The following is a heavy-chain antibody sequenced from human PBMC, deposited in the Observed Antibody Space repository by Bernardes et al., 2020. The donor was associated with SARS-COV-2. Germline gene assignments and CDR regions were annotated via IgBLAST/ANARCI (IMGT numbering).Heavy chain of an antibody. CDR2: INEHGSYR. J-gene: IGHJ4*02. D-gene: IGHD3-10*01. V-gene: IGHV3-74*01. CDR3: GRDISEMADY. CDR1: GFTFSTYW. Sequence: GGSLRLSCAASGFTFSTYWMHWVRQVPGKGLVWVARINEHGSYRDYADSVEGRFTISSDNAKNTLYLQMNSLRAEDTAVDYCGRDISEMADYWGPGTLVTVSS.